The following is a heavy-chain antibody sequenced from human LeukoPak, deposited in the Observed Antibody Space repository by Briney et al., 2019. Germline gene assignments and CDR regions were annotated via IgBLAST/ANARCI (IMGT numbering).Heavy chain of an antibody. J-gene: IGHJ6*02. CDR1: GGSISSGDYY. V-gene: IGHV4-30-4*01. CDR3: ARGPGSGYYPYYYYYGMDV. CDR2: IYYSGST. Sequence: PSETLSFTCTVSGGSISSGDYYWRWIRQPPGKGLGWIGYIYYSGSTYYNPSLKSRVTISVDTSKNQCSLKLSSVTAADTAVYYCARGPGSGYYPYYYYYGMDVWGLGTTVTVSS. D-gene: IGHD3-22*01.